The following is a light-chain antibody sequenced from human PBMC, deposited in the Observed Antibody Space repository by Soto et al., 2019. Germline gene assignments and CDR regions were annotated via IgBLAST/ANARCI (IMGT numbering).Light chain of an antibody. CDR1: QSVSSN. CDR2: GAS. J-gene: IGKJ2*01. CDR3: QQYNNWPYT. V-gene: IGKV3-15*01. Sequence: EIVMTQSPATLSVSPGERATLSCRASQSVSSNLAWYQQKPGQAPRLLIYGASTRATGIPARFIVSGSGTEFTLSISSLQSEDFAVYYCQQYNNWPYTFGQGTKLEIK.